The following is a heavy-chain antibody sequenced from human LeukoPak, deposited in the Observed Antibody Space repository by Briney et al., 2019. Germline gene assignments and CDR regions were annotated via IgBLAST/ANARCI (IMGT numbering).Heavy chain of an antibody. CDR2: ITTSGGAK. Sequence: GGSLRLSCAASGFTFSSYSMNWVRQAPGKGLEWISYITTSGGAKNYADSVKGRFTISRDNAENSLYLQMSSLRAEDTAVYYCAKVSGGGLYYDGMDVWGQGTTVTVSS. CDR1: GFTFSSYS. J-gene: IGHJ6*02. CDR3: AKVSGGGLYYDGMDV. D-gene: IGHD1-14*01. V-gene: IGHV3-48*01.